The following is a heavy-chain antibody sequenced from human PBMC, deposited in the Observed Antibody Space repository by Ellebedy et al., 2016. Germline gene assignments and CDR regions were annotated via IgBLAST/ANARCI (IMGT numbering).Heavy chain of an antibody. D-gene: IGHD2-15*01. CDR3: ARGYCSGGSCYADAFDI. Sequence: GGSLRLSCAASGFTFSSYAMGWVRQAPGKGLEWVSAISGSGGSTYYADSVKGRFTISRDNSKNSLYLQMNSLRAEDTAVYYCARGYCSGGSCYADAFDIWGQGTMVTVSS. CDR1: GFTFSSYA. V-gene: IGHV3-23*01. J-gene: IGHJ3*02. CDR2: ISGSGGST.